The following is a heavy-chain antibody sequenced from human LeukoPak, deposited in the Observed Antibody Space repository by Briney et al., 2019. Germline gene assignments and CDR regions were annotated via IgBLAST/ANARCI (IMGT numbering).Heavy chain of an antibody. J-gene: IGHJ5*02. D-gene: IGHD3-22*01. V-gene: IGHV3-20*04. CDR1: GFTFDDYG. CDR3: ARDQPKNYYDSSGYYLSA. Sequence: GGSLRLSCAASGFTFDDYGMSWVRQAPGKGLEWVSGITWNGGSTGYADSVKGRFTISRDNAKNSLYLQMNSLRAEDTAVYYCARDQPKNYYDSSGYYLSAWGQGTLVTVSS. CDR2: ITWNGGST.